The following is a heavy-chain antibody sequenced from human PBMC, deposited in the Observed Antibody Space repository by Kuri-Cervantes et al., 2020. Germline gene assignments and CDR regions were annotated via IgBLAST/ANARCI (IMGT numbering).Heavy chain of an antibody. V-gene: IGHV3-30*18. D-gene: IGHD3-3*01. CDR1: GFTFSSYG. CDR2: ISYDGSNK. Sequence: GESLKISCAASGFTFSSYGMHWVRQAPGKGLEWVAVISYDGSNKYYADSVKGRFTISRDNSKNTLYLQMNSLRAEDTAVYYCAKDLYRDDFLGVFDYWGQGTLVTVSS. CDR3: AKDLYRDDFLGVFDY. J-gene: IGHJ4*02.